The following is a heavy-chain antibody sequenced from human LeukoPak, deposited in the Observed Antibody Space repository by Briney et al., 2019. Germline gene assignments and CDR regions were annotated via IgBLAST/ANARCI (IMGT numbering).Heavy chain of an antibody. CDR1: GGSINNYY. J-gene: IGHJ4*02. D-gene: IGHD3-10*01. Sequence: PSETLSLTCTVSGGSINNYYWSWIRQPPGKGLEWIGYIYYSGSTNYKPSLKSRVTISIDRSKNQFSLELSSVTAADTAVYYCARGPELGSLDHWGQGTLVTVSS. CDR3: ARGPELGSLDH. V-gene: IGHV4-59*01. CDR2: IYYSGST.